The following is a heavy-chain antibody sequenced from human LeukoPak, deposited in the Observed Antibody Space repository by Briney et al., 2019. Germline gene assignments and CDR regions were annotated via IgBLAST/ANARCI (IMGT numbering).Heavy chain of an antibody. CDR3: ARGGVATIADY. V-gene: IGHV4-4*02. Sequence: PGGSLRLSCAASGFTFSSYAMSWVRQAPGKGLEWIGEIYHSGSTNYNPSLKSRVTISVDKSKNQFSLTLSSVTAADTAVYYCARGGVATIADYWGQGTVVTVAS. J-gene: IGHJ4*02. D-gene: IGHD5-12*01. CDR1: GFTFSSYAM. CDR2: IYHSGST.